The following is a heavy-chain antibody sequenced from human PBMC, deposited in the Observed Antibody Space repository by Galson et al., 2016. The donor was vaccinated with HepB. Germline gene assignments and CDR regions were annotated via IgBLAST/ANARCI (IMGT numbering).Heavy chain of an antibody. J-gene: IGHJ4*01. CDR3: ARHPERHFDWSGDYFDY. CDR1: GDSINSVGYH. D-gene: IGHD3-9*01. Sequence: SETLSLTCTVSGDSINSVGYHWAWVRQPPGQGLEWIATFYYTGTTYYNPSLQSRVAISVDTSNNQFSLNLSSVIATDTAVYCCARHPERHFDWSGDYFDYWGPGTRVTVSS. V-gene: IGHV4-39*01. CDR2: FYYTGTT.